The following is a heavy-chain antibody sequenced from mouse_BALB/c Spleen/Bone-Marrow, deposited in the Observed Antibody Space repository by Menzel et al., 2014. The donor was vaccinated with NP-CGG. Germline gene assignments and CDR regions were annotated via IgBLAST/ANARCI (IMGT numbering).Heavy chain of an antibody. CDR3: ARGLLQYYYAMDY. CDR2: IDPANGNT. CDR1: GFNIKDTY. Sequence: EVMLVESGAELVKPGASVKLSCTASGFNIKDTYMHWVKQRPEQGLEWIGRIDPANGNTKYDPKFQGKATITADTSSNTASLQLSSLTSEDTAVYYCARGLLQYYYAMDYWGQGTSVTVSS. V-gene: IGHV14-3*02. D-gene: IGHD2-3*01. J-gene: IGHJ4*01.